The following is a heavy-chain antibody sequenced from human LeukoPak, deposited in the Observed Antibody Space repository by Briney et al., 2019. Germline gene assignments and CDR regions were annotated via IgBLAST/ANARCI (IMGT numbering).Heavy chain of an antibody. CDR2: IKSKTDGGTI. Sequence: TGGSLRLSCAASGFTFSKVWMSWVRQAPGKGLEWVGRIKSKTDGGTIDYAAPVKGRFTISRDDSKDTLFLQMNSLKTEDTAVYYCTTSRFSGYDPYFDYWGQGTLVTVSS. CDR3: TTSRFSGYDPYFDY. D-gene: IGHD5-12*01. V-gene: IGHV3-15*01. J-gene: IGHJ4*02. CDR1: GFTFSKVW.